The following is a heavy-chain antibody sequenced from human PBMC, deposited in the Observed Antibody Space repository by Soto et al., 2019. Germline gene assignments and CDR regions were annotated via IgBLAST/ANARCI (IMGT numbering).Heavy chain of an antibody. CDR3: ARSHREDIVVVVAAYDAFDI. J-gene: IGHJ3*02. CDR1: GGTFSSYT. V-gene: IGHV1-69*02. D-gene: IGHD2-15*01. CDR2: IIPILGIA. Sequence: ASVKVSCKASGGTFSSYTISWVRQAPGQGLEWMGRIIPILGIANYAQKFQGRVTITADKSTSTAYMELSSLRSEDTAVYYCARSHREDIVVVVAAYDAFDIWGQGTMVTVSS.